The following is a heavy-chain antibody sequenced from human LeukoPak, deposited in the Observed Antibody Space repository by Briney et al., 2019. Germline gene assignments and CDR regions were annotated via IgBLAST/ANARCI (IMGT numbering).Heavy chain of an antibody. CDR1: GYTFTGYY. CDR2: INPNSGGT. D-gene: IGHD2-15*01. J-gene: IGHJ3*02. V-gene: IGHV1-2*02. CDR3: ARAPPVVGTAHHDAFDI. Sequence: ASVKVSCKASGYTFTGYYMHWVRQAPGQGLEWMGWINPNSGGTNYAQKFQGRVTMTRDTSISTAYMELSRLRSGDTAVYYCARAPPVVGTAHHDAFDIWGQGTMVTVSS.